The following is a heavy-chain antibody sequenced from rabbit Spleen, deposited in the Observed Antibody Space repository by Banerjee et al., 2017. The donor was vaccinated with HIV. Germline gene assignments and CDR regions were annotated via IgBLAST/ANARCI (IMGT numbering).Heavy chain of an antibody. CDR1: GVSFSGSSY. J-gene: IGHJ2*01. D-gene: IGHD4-2*01. V-gene: IGHV1S40*01. CDR2: INAITGKA. CDR3: ARGGYGGFWYAFDP. Sequence: QSLEESGGDLVKPGASLTLTCIASGVSFSGSSYMCWVRQAPGKGLEWIGCINAITGKAVYASWAKGRFTISKASSTTVTLQMTSLTAADTATYVCARGGYGGFWYAFDPWGQGTLVTVS.